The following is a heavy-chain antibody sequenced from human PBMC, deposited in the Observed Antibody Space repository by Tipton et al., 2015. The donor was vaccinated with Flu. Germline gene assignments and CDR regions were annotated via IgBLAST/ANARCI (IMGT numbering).Heavy chain of an antibody. CDR1: GGSITNDKYS. V-gene: IGHV4-61*02. D-gene: IGHD3-22*01. CDR2: IYTSGST. Sequence: TLSLTCTVSGGSITNDKYSWSWIRQPAGKGLEWIGRIYTSGSTKYNPSLESRVTISIDTSKNQFSLRLSSVTAADTAVYYCARRLSSVIWSEGFDFWGQGSLATVSS. CDR3: ARRLSSVIWSEGFDF. J-gene: IGHJ4*02.